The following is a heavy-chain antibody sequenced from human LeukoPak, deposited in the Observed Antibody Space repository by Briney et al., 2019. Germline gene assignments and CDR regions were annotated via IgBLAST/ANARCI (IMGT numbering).Heavy chain of an antibody. D-gene: IGHD6-19*01. Sequence: TGGSLRLSCAASGFTFSSYGMHWVRQAPGKGLEWVAFIRYDGSNKYYADSVKGRFTISRDNSKNTLYLQMNSLRAEDTAVYYCAKDDEYSSGWYGDFDYWGRGTLVTVSS. CDR2: IRYDGSNK. CDR1: GFTFSSYG. J-gene: IGHJ4*02. CDR3: AKDDEYSSGWYGDFDY. V-gene: IGHV3-30*02.